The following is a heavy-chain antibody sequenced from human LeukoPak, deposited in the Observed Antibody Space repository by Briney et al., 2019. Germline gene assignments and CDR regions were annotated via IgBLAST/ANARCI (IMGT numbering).Heavy chain of an antibody. CDR2: ISSNGGST. CDR3: ARVKVSGAFDI. Sequence: GGSLRLSCAASGFTFSSYSMRWVRQAPGKGLEYVSAISSNGGSTYYANSVKGRFTISRDNSKNTLYLQMGSLRGEDMAVYYCARVKVSGAFDIWGQGTMVTVSS. V-gene: IGHV3-64*01. J-gene: IGHJ3*02. CDR1: GFTFSSYS. D-gene: IGHD1-14*01.